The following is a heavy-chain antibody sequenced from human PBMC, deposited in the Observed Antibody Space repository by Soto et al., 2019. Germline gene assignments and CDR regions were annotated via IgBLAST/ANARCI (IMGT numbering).Heavy chain of an antibody. D-gene: IGHD3-22*01. CDR2: ISYDGRNK. J-gene: IGHJ4*02. CDR3: AQDTYYHDPSGYYTFDY. Sequence: QVQLVESGGGVVQPGRSLRLSCAASGLTFSSYGMHWVRQAPGRGLEWVAGISYDGRNKYYVDSVKGRFTISRDNSKNTLDLQMNSLRVEDTAVFYCAQDTYYHDPSGYYTFDYWGQGALVTVSS. V-gene: IGHV3-30*18. CDR1: GLTFSSYG.